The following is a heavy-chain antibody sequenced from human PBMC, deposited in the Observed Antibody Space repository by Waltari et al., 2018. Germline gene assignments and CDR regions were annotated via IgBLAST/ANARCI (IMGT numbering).Heavy chain of an antibody. Sequence: QIELQQSGPGLVKPSQTLSVTCAISGDSVSNSVDVWNWIRQSPSRGLEWLGRTYYRSKWNYEYAPSVRGRIAITADTSENQFSLQVNSVTPDDAAVYYCARVGLAGNDAFDIWGEGTLVTVSS. D-gene: IGHD6-19*01. CDR2: TYYRSKWNY. V-gene: IGHV6-1*01. CDR3: ARVGLAGNDAFDI. CDR1: GDSVSNSVDV. J-gene: IGHJ3*02.